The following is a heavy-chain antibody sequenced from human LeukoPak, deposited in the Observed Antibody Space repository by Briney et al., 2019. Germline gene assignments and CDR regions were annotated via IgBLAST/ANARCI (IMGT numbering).Heavy chain of an antibody. CDR1: GGSISSSSYY. V-gene: IGHV4-39*07. CDR3: ARGGYYDFWSGYNPFDY. D-gene: IGHD3-3*01. J-gene: IGHJ4*02. Sequence: SETLSLTCTVSGGSISSSSYYWGWIRQPPGKGLEWIGSICYSGSTYYNPSLKSRVTISVDTSKNQFSLKLSSVTAADTAVYYCARGGYYDFWSGYNPFDYWGQGTLVTVSS. CDR2: ICYSGST.